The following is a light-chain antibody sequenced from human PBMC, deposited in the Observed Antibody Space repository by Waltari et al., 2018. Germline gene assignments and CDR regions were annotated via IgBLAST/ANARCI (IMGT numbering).Light chain of an antibody. V-gene: IGLV1-51*01. Sequence: QSVLTQPPSVSAAPGQKVTISCSGSRSNLGNNFVSWYRQFPGTAPKLRIYDDNKRPSGIPDRFSGSKSGTSATLAITGLQTGDEADYYCGTWDNSLSSVFGGGTHLTVL. CDR3: GTWDNSLSSV. CDR2: DDN. CDR1: RSNLGNNF. J-gene: IGLJ7*01.